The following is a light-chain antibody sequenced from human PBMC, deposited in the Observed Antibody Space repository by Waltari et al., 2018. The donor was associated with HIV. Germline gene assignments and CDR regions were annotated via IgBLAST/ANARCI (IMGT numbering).Light chain of an antibody. CDR2: GNS. CDR1: SSNIGAGYD. J-gene: IGLJ3*02. Sequence: QSVLTQPPSVSGAPGQRVTISCTGSSSNIGAGYDVHWYQQLPGTAPKLLIYGNSSQPSGFPDRFSGSKSGTSASLAITGLQAEDEADYYCQSYDSSLSGSVFGGGTKLTVL. V-gene: IGLV1-40*01. CDR3: QSYDSSLSGSV.